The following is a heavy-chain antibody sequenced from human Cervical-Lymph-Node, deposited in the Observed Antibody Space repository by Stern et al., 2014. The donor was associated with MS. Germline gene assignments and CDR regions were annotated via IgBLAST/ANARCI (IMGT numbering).Heavy chain of an antibody. Sequence: VQLVESGGGVVQPGRSLRLSCAASGFTFRTCAMHWVRQAPGKGLEWVTVISYDGSTKFYADSVKGRFTISRDNSKSTLYLQMNSLRVEDTAMYYCARAPGDYELDHWGQGTLITVSS. CDR3: ARAPGDYELDH. CDR1: GFTFRTCA. D-gene: IGHD3-22*01. CDR2: ISYDGSTK. V-gene: IGHV3-30-3*01. J-gene: IGHJ4*02.